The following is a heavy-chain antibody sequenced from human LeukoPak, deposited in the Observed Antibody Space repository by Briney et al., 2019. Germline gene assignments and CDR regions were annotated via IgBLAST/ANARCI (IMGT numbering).Heavy chain of an antibody. CDR1: GFTFGDYP. V-gene: IGHV3-49*04. Sequence: GGSLRLSCTASGFTFGDYPMSWVRQAPGKGLEWVGFIRSKAYGGTTEYAASVKGRFAISRDDSKSIAYLQMNSLKTEDTAVYYCTRESWYLDYWGQGTLVTVSS. J-gene: IGHJ4*02. D-gene: IGHD6-13*01. CDR2: IRSKAYGGTT. CDR3: TRESWYLDY.